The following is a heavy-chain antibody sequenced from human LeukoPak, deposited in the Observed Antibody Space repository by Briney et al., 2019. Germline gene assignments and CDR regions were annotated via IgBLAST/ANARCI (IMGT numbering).Heavy chain of an antibody. J-gene: IGHJ4*02. Sequence: SETLSLTCTVSGGSISSYYWSWIRQPPGKGLEWIGYIYYSGSTNYNPSLKSRVTISVDTSKNQFSLKLSSVTAADTAVYYCARHARRGYSSSWCFDYWGQGTLVTVSS. V-gene: IGHV4-59*08. CDR3: ARHARRGYSSSWCFDY. CDR1: GGSISSYY. CDR2: IYYSGST. D-gene: IGHD6-13*01.